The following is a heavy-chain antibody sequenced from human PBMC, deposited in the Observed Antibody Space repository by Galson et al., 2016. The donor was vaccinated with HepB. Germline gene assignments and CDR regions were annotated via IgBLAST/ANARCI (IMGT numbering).Heavy chain of an antibody. CDR1: GYTFDRYW. CDR3: TRSLTGSYDFWGAMYNYYAMYV. D-gene: IGHD3-3*01. V-gene: IGHV5-51*01. J-gene: IGHJ6*02. CDR2: ISPGDFDT. Sequence: QSGAEVKTSGESLKISCRGSGYTFDRYWIGWVRQMPGRGLEWMGIISPGDFDTRYSSSFKGQVTISVNKSISPAYLQWIVLTASATPIYYCTRSLTGSYDFWGAMYNYYAMYVWCPGTSVTVS.